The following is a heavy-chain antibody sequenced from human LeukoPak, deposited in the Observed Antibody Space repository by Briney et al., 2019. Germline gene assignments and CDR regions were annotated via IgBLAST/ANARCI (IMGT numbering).Heavy chain of an antibody. Sequence: SETLSLTCTVSGGSISSSSYYWGWIRQPPGKGLEWIGSIYYSGSTYYNPSLKSRVTIFVDTSKSQFSLKLSSVTAADTAVYYCARPRYSYGYYFDYWGQGTLVTVSS. CDR1: GGSISSSSYY. CDR2: IYYSGST. J-gene: IGHJ4*02. D-gene: IGHD5-18*01. V-gene: IGHV4-39*01. CDR3: ARPRYSYGYYFDY.